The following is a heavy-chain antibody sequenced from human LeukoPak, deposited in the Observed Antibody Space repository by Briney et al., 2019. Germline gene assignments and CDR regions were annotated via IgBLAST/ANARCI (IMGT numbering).Heavy chain of an antibody. V-gene: IGHV4-34*01. CDR1: GGSSSGYY. J-gene: IGHJ4*02. Sequence: TSETLSLTCAVYGGSSSGYYWSWIRQPPGKGLEWVGEINHSGSTNYNPSLKSRVTISVDTSKNQFSLKLSSVTAADTAVYYCASGVATLRYWGQGTLVTVFS. CDR3: ASGVATLRY. D-gene: IGHD2-15*01. CDR2: INHSGST.